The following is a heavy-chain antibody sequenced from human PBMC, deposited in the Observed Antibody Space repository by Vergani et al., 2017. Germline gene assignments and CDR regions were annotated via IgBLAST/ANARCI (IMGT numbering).Heavy chain of an antibody. D-gene: IGHD3-22*01. V-gene: IGHV1-2*02. CDR1: GYSFTSYW. J-gene: IGHJ3*02. Sequence: VPLVQSGAEVKKPGESLRISCTGSGYSFTSYWISWVRQMPGKGLEWMGRIDPNSGGTKYAQKFQGRVTMTRDTSISTAYMELSRLRSDDTAVYYCARVKIVVVIDAFDIWGQGTMVTVSS. CDR2: IDPNSGGT. CDR3: ARVKIVVVIDAFDI.